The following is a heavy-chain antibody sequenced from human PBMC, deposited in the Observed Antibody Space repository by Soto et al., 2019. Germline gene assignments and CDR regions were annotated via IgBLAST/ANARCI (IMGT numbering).Heavy chain of an antibody. J-gene: IGHJ4*02. Sequence: QVQLVQSGAEVKKPGASVKVSCKGSGYTFTSNDINWVRQATGQGFEWMGWMSPKSGDTGYSQKFQGRVTMTRDTSRSTAYRELSSLRSDDTAVYYWAGGPPSWGFDFWGQGTLVTVSS. CDR1: GYTFTSND. V-gene: IGHV1-8*01. D-gene: IGHD6-13*01. CDR2: MSPKSGDT. CDR3: AGGPPSWGFDF.